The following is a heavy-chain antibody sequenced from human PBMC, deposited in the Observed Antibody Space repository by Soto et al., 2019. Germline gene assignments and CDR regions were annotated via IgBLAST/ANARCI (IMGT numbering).Heavy chain of an antibody. Sequence: QTLSLTRDISGGSVSTNPATLGWIRQSPSRGLEWLGRSYYRSRWYFDYAVSVKSRITISPDISNNQVSLQLTSVTPDDTAIYYCVRLIGNSWLDSWGQGTLVTVSS. J-gene: IGHJ5*01. CDR2: SYYRSRWYF. CDR3: VRLIGNSWLDS. CDR1: GGSVSTNPAT. V-gene: IGHV6-1*01. D-gene: IGHD3-22*01.